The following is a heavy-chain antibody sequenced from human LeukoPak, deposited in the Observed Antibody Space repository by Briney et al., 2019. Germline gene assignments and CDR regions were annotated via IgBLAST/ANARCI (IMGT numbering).Heavy chain of an antibody. Sequence: GGSLRLSCAASGFTFSSYAMHWVRQAPGKGLEWVAVISYDGSNKYYADSVKGRFTISRDNSKNTLYLQMNSLRAEDTAVYYCALGYSYGYPFVYWGQGTLVTVSS. J-gene: IGHJ4*02. CDR3: ALGYSYGYPFVY. CDR2: ISYDGSNK. D-gene: IGHD5-18*01. V-gene: IGHV3-30*04. CDR1: GFTFSSYA.